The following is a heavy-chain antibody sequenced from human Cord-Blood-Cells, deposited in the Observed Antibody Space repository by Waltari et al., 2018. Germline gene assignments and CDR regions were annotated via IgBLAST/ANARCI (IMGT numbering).Heavy chain of an antibody. Sequence: QVQLVQSGAEVKKPGSSVKVSCQASGGTFSSYAISLVRQAPGQGLEWMGGIIPIFGTANYAQKFQGRVTITADESTSTAYMELSSLRSEDTAVYYCARYDYGGAFDIWGQGTMVTVSS. CDR1: GGTFSSYA. CDR2: IIPIFGTA. V-gene: IGHV1-69*01. J-gene: IGHJ3*02. D-gene: IGHD4-17*01. CDR3: ARYDYGGAFDI.